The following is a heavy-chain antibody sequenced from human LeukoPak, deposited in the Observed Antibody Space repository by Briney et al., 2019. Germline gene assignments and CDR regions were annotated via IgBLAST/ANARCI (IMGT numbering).Heavy chain of an antibody. CDR2: IYYSGST. J-gene: IGHJ3*02. CDR1: GYSISSGYY. D-gene: IGHD6-6*01. Sequence: SETLSLTCTVSGYSISSGYYWGWIRQPPGKGLEWIGYIYYSGSTNYNPSLKSRVTISVDTSKNQFSLKLSSVTAADTAVYYCARDLASSSSDAFDIWGQGTMVTVSS. V-gene: IGHV4-61*01. CDR3: ARDLASSSSDAFDI.